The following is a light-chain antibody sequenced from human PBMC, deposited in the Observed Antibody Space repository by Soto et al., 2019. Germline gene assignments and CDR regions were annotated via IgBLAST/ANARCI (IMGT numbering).Light chain of an antibody. CDR2: AAS. CDR1: QSISSY. CDR3: QQSYSTRRT. Sequence: DSQMTQSPPSLSASVGDRVTITCRASQSISSYLNWYQQKPGKAPKLLIYAASSLQSGVPSRFSGSGSGTDFTLTISSLQPEDFATYYCQQSYSTRRTFGQGTKVDIK. V-gene: IGKV1-39*01. J-gene: IGKJ1*01.